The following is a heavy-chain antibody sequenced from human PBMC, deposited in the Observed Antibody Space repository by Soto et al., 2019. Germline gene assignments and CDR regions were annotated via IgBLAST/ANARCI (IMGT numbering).Heavy chain of an antibody. CDR3: AKDDWPARGSGSPLDY. D-gene: IGHD3-10*01. J-gene: IGHJ4*02. V-gene: IGHV3-30*18. CDR1: GITFSSYD. CDR2: ISYDGSNK. Sequence: QVQLVESGGGVVQPGRSLRLSCAASGITFSSYDMHWVRQAPGKGLEWVAVISYDGSNKYYADSVKGRFTISRDNAKNTLYLQMSSLRAEDTAVYYCAKDDWPARGSGSPLDYWGQGTLVTVSS.